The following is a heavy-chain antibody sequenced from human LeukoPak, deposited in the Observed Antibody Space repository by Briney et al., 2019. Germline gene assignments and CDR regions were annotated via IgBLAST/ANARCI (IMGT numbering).Heavy chain of an antibody. D-gene: IGHD6-13*01. CDR1: SGSISSSGYY. V-gene: IGHV4-39*01. Sequence: TPSETRSLTCTVSSGSISSSGYYWGWIRQPPGKGLEWIASTYYSGSTYYNPSLKSRVTISVDTSKNQFSLKLSSVTAADTAVYYCARPDYDHFKYSSSWSAFDIWGQGTMVTVSS. J-gene: IGHJ3*02. CDR3: ARPDYDHFKYSSSWSAFDI. CDR2: TYYSGST.